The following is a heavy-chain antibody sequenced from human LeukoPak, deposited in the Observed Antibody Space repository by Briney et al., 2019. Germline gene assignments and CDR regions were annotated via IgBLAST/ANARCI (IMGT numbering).Heavy chain of an antibody. CDR2: LSHGGSA. CDR3: ANFRTGTILVT. CDR1: DGSISDSLYY. J-gene: IGHJ5*02. D-gene: IGHD1-7*01. Sequence: SETLSLTCTVSDGSISDSLYYWGWIRQPPGKGLEWIGTLSHGGSAYYNPSLKSRVTISGDTSRTPISLNLNSVTAADTAVYYCANFRTGTILVTWCQGILVTVSS. V-gene: IGHV4-39*07.